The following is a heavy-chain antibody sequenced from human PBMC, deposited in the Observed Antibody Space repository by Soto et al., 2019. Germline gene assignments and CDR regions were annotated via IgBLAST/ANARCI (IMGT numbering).Heavy chain of an antibody. V-gene: IGHV3-30*18. CDR2: ISYDGSNK. CDR3: AKDMRLWGSGSYAPSPFDY. J-gene: IGHJ4*02. CDR1: GFTFSSYG. D-gene: IGHD3-10*01. Sequence: SLRLSCAASGFTFSSYGMHWVRQAPGKGLEWVAVISYDGSNKYYADSVKGRFTISRDNSKNTLYLQMNSLRAEDTAVYYCAKDMRLWGSGSYAPSPFDYWGQGTLVTVSS.